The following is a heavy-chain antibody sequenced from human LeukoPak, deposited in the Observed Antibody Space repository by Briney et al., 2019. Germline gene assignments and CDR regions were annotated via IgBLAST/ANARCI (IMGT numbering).Heavy chain of an antibody. CDR3: ARGALIVVVVAAGNWFDP. D-gene: IGHD2-15*01. CDR2: IYYSGST. V-gene: IGHV4-39*01. Sequence: PSETLSLTCTVSGGSISSGSYHWGWIRQPPGKGLEWIGSIYYSGSTYYNPSLKSRVTISVDTSKNQISLKLSSVTAADTAVYYCARGALIVVVVAAGNWFDPWGQGTLVTVSS. J-gene: IGHJ5*02. CDR1: GGSISSGSYH.